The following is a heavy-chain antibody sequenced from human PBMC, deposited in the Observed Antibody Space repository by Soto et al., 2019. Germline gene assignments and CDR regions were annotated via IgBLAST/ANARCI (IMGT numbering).Heavy chain of an antibody. D-gene: IGHD5-18*01. CDR2: SYYSGST. Sequence: PWETLSLTCNVSGGSISTGGYYWGWVRQSPGKGLEWIGHSYYSGSTYYNPSLKSRVTISVDTSKNQFSLRVSSVTAADTAVYYCARSPVDTSMIDGFEPWGQGTLVTLSS. CDR3: ARSPVDTSMIDGFEP. V-gene: IGHV4-61*08. J-gene: IGHJ5*02. CDR1: GGSISTGGYY.